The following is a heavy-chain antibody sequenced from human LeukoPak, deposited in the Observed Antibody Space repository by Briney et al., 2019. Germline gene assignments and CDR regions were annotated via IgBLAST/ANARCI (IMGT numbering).Heavy chain of an antibody. V-gene: IGHV1-18*01. Sequence: ASVKVSCKASGGTFSGYTISWVQQAPGQGLEWMGWISAYNGNTNYAQKLQGRVTMTTDTSTSTAYMELRSLRSDDTAVYYCARVGYSYALGYYYGMDVWGKGTTVTVSS. CDR3: ARVGYSYALGYYYGMDV. J-gene: IGHJ6*04. D-gene: IGHD5-18*01. CDR1: GGTFSGYT. CDR2: ISAYNGNT.